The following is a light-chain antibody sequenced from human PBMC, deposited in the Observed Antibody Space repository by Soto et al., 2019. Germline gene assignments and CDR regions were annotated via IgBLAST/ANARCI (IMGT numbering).Light chain of an antibody. Sequence: EIVLKQSPGTLSLSPGERATLSCRASQSVSNNYLAWYQQKPGQAPRLLIYGASNRATGIPDRFSGSGSGTDFTLTISRLEPEDSAVYFCQHYGYSQWTFGQGTKVDIK. J-gene: IGKJ1*01. CDR1: QSVSNNY. CDR2: GAS. V-gene: IGKV3-20*01. CDR3: QHYGYSQWT.